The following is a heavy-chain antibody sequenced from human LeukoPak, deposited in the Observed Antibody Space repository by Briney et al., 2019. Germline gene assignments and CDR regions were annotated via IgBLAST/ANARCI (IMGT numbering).Heavy chain of an antibody. J-gene: IGHJ4*02. CDR3: ARRYFDS. V-gene: IGHV3-7*03. CDR1: GFTFSDYW. CDR2: IKQDGSAK. Sequence: GGSLRLSCAASGFTFSDYWMHWVRQAPGKGLEWVANIKQDGSAKYYVDSVKGRFTISRDNVKNSLYLQMNSLRAEDTAVYYCARRYFDSWGQGTLVTVSS.